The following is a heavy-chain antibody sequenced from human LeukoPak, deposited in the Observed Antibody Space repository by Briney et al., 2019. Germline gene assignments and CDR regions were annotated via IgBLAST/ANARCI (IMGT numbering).Heavy chain of an antibody. CDR3: ARRSLTTGGHAFDV. Sequence: GGSLRLSCAATGFTFSDHSMGWMRPAPGKGLEWTSYMSGSGLYYADSVKGRFTISRDNAKNSLYLQMSSLRAEDSAVYFCARRSLTTGGHAFDVWGQGTLVTVSS. J-gene: IGHJ3*01. V-gene: IGHV3-11*01. D-gene: IGHD1-1*01. CDR2: MSGSGL. CDR1: GFTFSDHS.